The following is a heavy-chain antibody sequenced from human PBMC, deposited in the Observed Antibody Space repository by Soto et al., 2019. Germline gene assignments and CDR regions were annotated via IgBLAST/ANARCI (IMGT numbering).Heavy chain of an antibody. CDR1: GDSIGTGGYY. J-gene: IGHJ4*02. Sequence: QVQLQESGPGLVKPSQTLSLTCTVSGDSIGTGGYYWDWIRQHPGKGPEWIGYIHYSGNTYYNPSLKSRLTIPLDTSKNQFSLHLSSVTAADTAVYYCATNHDDISGRTPLLFDSGGQGTLVTVSS. D-gene: IGHD3-22*01. CDR3: ATNHDDISGRTPLLFDS. V-gene: IGHV4-31*03. CDR2: IHYSGNT.